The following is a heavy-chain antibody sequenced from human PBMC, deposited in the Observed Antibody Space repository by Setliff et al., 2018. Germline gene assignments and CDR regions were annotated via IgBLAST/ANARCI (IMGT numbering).Heavy chain of an antibody. V-gene: IGHV3-15*07. CDR2: IKGKNDGLAT. Sequence: PGGSLRLSCAASGFTFSTAWMNWVRQAPGKGLEWVGRIKGKNDGLATDYAAPVKGRFTISRDDSKNTLYLQMNSLKTEDTAVYYCTTDPSPTFGGVIGAAFDMWGQGTMVTVSS. J-gene: IGHJ3*02. CDR3: TTDPSPTFGGVIGAAFDM. D-gene: IGHD3-16*01. CDR1: GFTFSTAW.